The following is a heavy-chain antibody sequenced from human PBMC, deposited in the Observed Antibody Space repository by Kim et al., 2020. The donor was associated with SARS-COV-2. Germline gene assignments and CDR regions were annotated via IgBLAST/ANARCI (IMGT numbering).Heavy chain of an antibody. V-gene: IGHV3-23*01. J-gene: IGHJ3*02. D-gene: IGHD3-22*01. CDR1: GFTFSSYA. CDR2: ISGSGGST. Sequence: GGSLRLSCAASGFTFSSYAMSWVRQAPGKGLEWVSAISGSGGSTYYADSVKGRFTISRDNSKNTLYLQMNSLRAEDTAVYYCATIGGMIPAESDAFDIWGQGTMITVSS. CDR3: ATIGGMIPAESDAFDI.